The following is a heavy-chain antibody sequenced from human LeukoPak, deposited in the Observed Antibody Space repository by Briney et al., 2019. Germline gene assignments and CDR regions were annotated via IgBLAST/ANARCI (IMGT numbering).Heavy chain of an antibody. V-gene: IGHV4-59*01. J-gene: IGHJ6*02. CDR1: GGSISSYY. Sequence: KPSETLSLTCTVSGGSISSYYWSWIRQPPGKGLEWIGYIYYSGSTNYNPSLKSRVTISVDTSKNQFSLKLSSVTAADTAVYYCARDWSRPLRYFDWEWYYGMDVWGQGTTVTVSS. CDR3: ARDWSRPLRYFDWEWYYGMDV. CDR2: IYYSGST. D-gene: IGHD3-9*01.